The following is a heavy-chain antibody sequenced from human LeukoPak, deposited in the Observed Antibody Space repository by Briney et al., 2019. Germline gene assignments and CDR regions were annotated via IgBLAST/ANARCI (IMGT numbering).Heavy chain of an antibody. CDR3: ARGWQLLLLPDFDY. D-gene: IGHD2-15*01. J-gene: IGHJ4*02. Sequence: ASVTVSCKASGYTFTDYYMHWVRQAPGQGLEWMGWINPNSGGTNYAQKFQGRVTMTRDTSISTAYMELSRLRSDDTAVYYCARGWQLLLLPDFDYWGQGTLVTVSS. CDR1: GYTFTDYY. V-gene: IGHV1-2*02. CDR2: INPNSGGT.